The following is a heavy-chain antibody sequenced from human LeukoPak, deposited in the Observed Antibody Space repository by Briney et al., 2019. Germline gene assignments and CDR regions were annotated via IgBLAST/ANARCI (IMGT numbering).Heavy chain of an antibody. CDR1: GGSISSGDYY. D-gene: IGHD6-19*01. J-gene: IGHJ4*02. CDR3: ARIPGIAVAWYSGEDYYFDY. CDR2: IYYSGST. V-gene: IGHV4-30-4*02. Sequence: SETLSLTCTVSGGSISSGDYYWSWIRQPPGKGLEWIGYIYYSGSTYYNPSLKSRVTISVDTSKNQFSLKLSSVTAADTAVYYCARIPGIAVAWYSGEDYYFDYWGQGTLVTVSS.